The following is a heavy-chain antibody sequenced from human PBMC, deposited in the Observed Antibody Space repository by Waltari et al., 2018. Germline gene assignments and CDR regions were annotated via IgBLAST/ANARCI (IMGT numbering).Heavy chain of an antibody. CDR3: ARGNGYDNSGYSAYGPYPDY. J-gene: IGHJ4*02. V-gene: IGHV1-8*01. Sequence: QVQLVQSGAEVQKPGASVKVSCKASGYTLTSFDIHWVRQAPGQGVEWMGWMNPNSGYTGYAQKFRGRVTITRNTSISTAYMELSTLRSEDTAVYYCARGNGYDNSGYSAYGPYPDYWGQGTLVTVSS. CDR2: MNPNSGYT. CDR1: GYTLTSFD. D-gene: IGHD3-22*01.